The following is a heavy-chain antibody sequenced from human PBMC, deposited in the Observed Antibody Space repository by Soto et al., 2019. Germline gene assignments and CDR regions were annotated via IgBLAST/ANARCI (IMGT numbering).Heavy chain of an antibody. Sequence: EVQLLESGGGLVQPGESLRLSCAASGFTFSSYALTWVRQAPGKGLEWVSAISNNGGSTYYADSVKGRFTVSRDNSKNTLYLQMNSLRAEDTAVYYCAKGYIAGPTGSFDPWGQGTLVTVSS. D-gene: IGHD6-13*01. J-gene: IGHJ5*02. CDR1: GFTFSSYA. CDR2: ISNNGGST. V-gene: IGHV3-23*01. CDR3: AKGYIAGPTGSFDP.